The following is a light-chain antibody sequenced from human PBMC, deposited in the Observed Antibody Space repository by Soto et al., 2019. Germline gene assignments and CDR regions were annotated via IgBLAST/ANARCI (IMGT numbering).Light chain of an antibody. CDR3: QQDNSWPKT. CDR1: QSVTNN. Sequence: EIVMTQSPATLSVSPGEGATLSCRASQSVTNNLAWYQQKPGQSPRLLIYSASTRATGIPARFSGSGSGTEFTLTISSLQSEDFAVYYCQQDNSWPKTFGPGTKVDIK. V-gene: IGKV3-15*01. CDR2: SAS. J-gene: IGKJ3*01.